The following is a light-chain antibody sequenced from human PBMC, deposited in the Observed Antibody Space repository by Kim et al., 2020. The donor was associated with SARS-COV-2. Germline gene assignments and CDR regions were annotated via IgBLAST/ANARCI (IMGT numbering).Light chain of an antibody. J-gene: IGLJ1*01. CDR1: NIGSKS. CDR3: QVWDSSSDHPYV. CDR2: YDS. Sequence: PGKAGRITWGGNNIGSKSVHWYQQKPGQAPVLVIYYDSDRPSGIPERFSGSNSGNTATLTISRVEAGDEADYYCQVWDSSSDHPYVFGTGTKVTVL. V-gene: IGLV3-21*04.